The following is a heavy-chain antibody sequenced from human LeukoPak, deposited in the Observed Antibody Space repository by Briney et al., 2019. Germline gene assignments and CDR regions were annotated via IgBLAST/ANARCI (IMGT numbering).Heavy chain of an antibody. CDR2: INAGNGNT. Sequence: GSVKVSCKASGYIFGNYGMHWVRQAPGQRLEWMGWINAGNGNTKYSQKFQGRVTITRDTSASTAYMELSSLRSEDTAVYYCARIRGGCFDYWGQGTLVTVSS. CDR1: GYIFGNYG. V-gene: IGHV1-3*01. J-gene: IGHJ4*02. D-gene: IGHD3-16*01. CDR3: ARIRGGCFDY.